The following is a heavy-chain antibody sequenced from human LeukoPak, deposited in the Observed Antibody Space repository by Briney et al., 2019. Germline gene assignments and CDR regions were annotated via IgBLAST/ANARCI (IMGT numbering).Heavy chain of an antibody. Sequence: GGSLRLSCVASGFTFSSYAMHWVRQTPGKGLEWVSHISSSRSIIYYADSVKGRFTISRDNAKNSLYLQMNSLRAEDTAVYYWATRPSGLMAATKKYFDYWGQGTLVTVSS. J-gene: IGHJ4*02. V-gene: IGHV3-48*01. D-gene: IGHD5-24*01. CDR3: ATRPSGLMAATKKYFDY. CDR1: GFTFSSYA. CDR2: ISSSRSII.